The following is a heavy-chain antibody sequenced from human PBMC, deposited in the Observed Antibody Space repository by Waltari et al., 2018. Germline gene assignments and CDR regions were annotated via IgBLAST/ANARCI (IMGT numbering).Heavy chain of an antibody. Sequence: QIQLVQSGAAVKKPGASVKVSCTASGYPFPSYAMHWVRLARRQRPAWMGWINAGNGNTKCTQKYQGRVTITRNTSASTAYMELSSLRSEDTAVYYCARRLTSHTLFGVVIPASGMDVWGQGTTVTVSS. J-gene: IGHJ6*02. D-gene: IGHD3-3*01. CDR1: GYPFPSYA. CDR2: INAGNGNT. CDR3: ARRLTSHTLFGVVIPASGMDV. V-gene: IGHV1-3*01.